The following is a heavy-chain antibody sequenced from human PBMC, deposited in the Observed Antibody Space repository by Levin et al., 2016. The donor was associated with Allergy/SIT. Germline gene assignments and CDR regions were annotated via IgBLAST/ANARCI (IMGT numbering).Heavy chain of an antibody. CDR2: INPNSGGT. Sequence: WVRQAPGQGLEWMGWINPNSGGTNYAQKFQGWVTMTRDTSISTAYMELSRLRSDDTAVYYCARFSSAPYYYYGMDVWGQGTTVTVSS. J-gene: IGHJ6*02. V-gene: IGHV1-2*04. CDR3: ARFSSAPYYYYGMDV. D-gene: IGHD6-19*01.